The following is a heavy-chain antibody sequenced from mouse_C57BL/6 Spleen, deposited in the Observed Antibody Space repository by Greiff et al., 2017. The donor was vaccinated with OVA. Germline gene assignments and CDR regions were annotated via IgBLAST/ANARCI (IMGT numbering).Heavy chain of an antibody. J-gene: IGHJ2*01. CDR2: INPSNGGT. V-gene: IGHV1-53*01. CDR3: ARLYGSSLYYFDY. Sequence: QVQLQQPGTELVKPGASVKLSCKASGYTFTSYWMHWVKQRPGQGLEWIGNINPSNGGTNYNEKFKGKATLTADKSSSTAYMQFSSLTSEDSAIYYCARLYGSSLYYFDYWGQGTTLTVSS. CDR1: GYTFTSYW. D-gene: IGHD1-1*01.